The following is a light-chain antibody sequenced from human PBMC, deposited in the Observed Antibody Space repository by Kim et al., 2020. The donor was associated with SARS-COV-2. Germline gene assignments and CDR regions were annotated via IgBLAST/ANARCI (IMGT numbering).Light chain of an antibody. Sequence: ATLGLSQGERATLYCRASQSVGTYLAWYQQKPGQAPRLLNYDASKRATGIPARVRGSESGTDFTLTIGTLEPEDSAVYYCQQRGNFGQGTRLEIK. V-gene: IGKV3-11*01. CDR2: DAS. CDR3: QQRGN. J-gene: IGKJ5*01. CDR1: QSVGTY.